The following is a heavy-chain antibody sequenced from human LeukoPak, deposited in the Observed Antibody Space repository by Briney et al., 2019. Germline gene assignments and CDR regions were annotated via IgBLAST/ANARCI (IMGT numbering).Heavy chain of an antibody. V-gene: IGHV1-18*01. J-gene: IGHJ5*02. D-gene: IGHD2-2*02. Sequence: ASVKVSCKASGHTFTSYGISWVRQAPGQGLEWMGWISAYNGNTNYAQKLQGRVTMTTDTSTSTAYMELRSLRSDDTAVYYCARRYCSSTSCYNIWFDPWGQGTLVTVSS. CDR2: ISAYNGNT. CDR3: ARRYCSSTSCYNIWFDP. CDR1: GHTFTSYG.